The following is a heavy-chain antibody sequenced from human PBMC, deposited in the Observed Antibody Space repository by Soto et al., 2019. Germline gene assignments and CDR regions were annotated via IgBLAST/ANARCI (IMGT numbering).Heavy chain of an antibody. CDR2: ISYDGNNK. J-gene: IGHJ4*02. CDR1: GFTFSSYG. CDR3: AKDRLAYCSGDCYPPSYFDS. V-gene: IGHV3-30*18. D-gene: IGHD2-21*02. Sequence: TGGSLRLSCAASGFTFSSYGMQWVRQAPGKGLESVAVISYDGNNKYYADSVKGRFTIYRDYSKNTVFLQLNSLRDEDTAVYYCAKDRLAYCSGDCYPPSYFDSWGQGTLVTVSS.